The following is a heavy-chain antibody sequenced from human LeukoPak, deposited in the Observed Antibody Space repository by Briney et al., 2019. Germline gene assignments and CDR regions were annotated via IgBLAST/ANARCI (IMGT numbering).Heavy chain of an antibody. J-gene: IGHJ4*02. D-gene: IGHD5-12*01. CDR1: GGSISSYY. V-gene: IGHV4-59*08. CDR3: ASRDGYNYPLGY. CDR2: IYYSGST. Sequence: SETLSLTCTVSGGSISSYYWSWIRQPPGKGLEWIGHIYYSGSTNYNPSLKSRVTISVDTSKNQFSLKLSSVTAADTAVYYCASRDGYNYPLGYWGQGTLVTVSS.